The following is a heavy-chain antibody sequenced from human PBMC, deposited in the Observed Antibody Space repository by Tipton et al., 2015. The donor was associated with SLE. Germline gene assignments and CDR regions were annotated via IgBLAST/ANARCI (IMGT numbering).Heavy chain of an antibody. CDR2: IYHSGRT. CDR1: GGSFSGYY. Sequence: TLSLTCAVYGGSFSGYYWSWIRQPPGKGLEWIGSIYHSGRTYYNPSLKSRVTISVDTSKNQFSLKLSSVTAADTAVYYCARGAVAGYNWFDPWGQGTLVTVSS. D-gene: IGHD6-19*01. CDR3: ARGAVAGYNWFDP. V-gene: IGHV4-34*01. J-gene: IGHJ5*02.